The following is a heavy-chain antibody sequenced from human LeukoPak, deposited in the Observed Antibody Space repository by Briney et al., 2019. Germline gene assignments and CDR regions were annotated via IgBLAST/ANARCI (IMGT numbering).Heavy chain of an antibody. CDR1: GGSISSGSYY. D-gene: IGHD3-16*01. CDR2: IYTSGST. Sequence: SETLSLTCTVSGGSISSGSYYWSWIRQPAGKGLEWIGRIYTSGSTNYNPSLKSRVTISVDTSKNQFSLKLSSVTAADTAVYYCARWGPPVYYYYYMDVWGKGTTVTVSS. CDR3: ARWGPPVYYYYYMDV. J-gene: IGHJ6*03. V-gene: IGHV4-61*02.